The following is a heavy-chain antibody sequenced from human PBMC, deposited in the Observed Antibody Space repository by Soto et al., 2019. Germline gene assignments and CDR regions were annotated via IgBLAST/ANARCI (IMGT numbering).Heavy chain of an antibody. CDR2: ISAYSGDT. V-gene: IGHV1-18*01. Sequence: QVQLVQSGAEVKKPGASVKVSCKASGYTFTGYSVGWVRQAPGQGLEWMGWISAYSGDTYYAARFQDRLTMTTDASTSTAYMELTSLRSDATAVYYCARPSGSYGDYAWSLKYWGQGTLVTVSS. CDR1: GYTFTGYS. D-gene: IGHD4-17*01. CDR3: ARPSGSYGDYAWSLKY. J-gene: IGHJ4*02.